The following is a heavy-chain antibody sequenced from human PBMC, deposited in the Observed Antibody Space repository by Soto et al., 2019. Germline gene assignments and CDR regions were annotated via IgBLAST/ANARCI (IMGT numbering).Heavy chain of an antibody. V-gene: IGHV4-59*08. Sequence: QVQLQESGPGLVKPSETLSLTCTVSGGSISSYYWSWIRQPPGKGLEWIGYIYYSGSTNYNPSLKTRVTTSLDTSKSPFSLKLHSMTAADTAVDYWARHNYGSGRTYFDYWGQGTLVTVSS. CDR3: ARHNYGSGRTYFDY. J-gene: IGHJ4*02. CDR1: GGSISSYY. CDR2: IYYSGST. D-gene: IGHD3-10*01.